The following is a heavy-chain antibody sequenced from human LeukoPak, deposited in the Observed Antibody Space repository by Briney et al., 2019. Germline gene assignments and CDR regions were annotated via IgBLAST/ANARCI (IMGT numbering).Heavy chain of an antibody. V-gene: IGHV4-39*01. J-gene: IGHJ4*02. CDR3: ARQADYFWSGYYTGSFDY. Sequence: SGTLSLTCTVFGDSISSNNYYWGWVRQPPGKGLEWIGSVYYSGLTYYNPSPKSRVTISVDTSKNQFSLKLSSVTAADTAVFYCARQADYFWSGYYTGSFDYWGQGTLVTVSS. CDR1: GDSISSNNYY. D-gene: IGHD3-3*01. CDR2: VYYSGLT.